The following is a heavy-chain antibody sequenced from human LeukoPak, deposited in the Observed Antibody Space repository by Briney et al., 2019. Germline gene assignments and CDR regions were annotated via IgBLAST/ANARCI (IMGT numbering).Heavy chain of an antibody. V-gene: IGHV3-23*01. J-gene: IGHJ3*02. CDR1: GFTFSSYA. CDR2: ISGSGGST. Sequence: PGGSLRLSCAASGFTFSSYAMSWVRQASGKGLEWVSAISGSGGSTYYADSVKGRFTISRDNSKNTLYLQMNSLRAEDTAVYYCAKTKGSSWYWPAFDIWGQGTMVTVSS. D-gene: IGHD6-13*01. CDR3: AKTKGSSWYWPAFDI.